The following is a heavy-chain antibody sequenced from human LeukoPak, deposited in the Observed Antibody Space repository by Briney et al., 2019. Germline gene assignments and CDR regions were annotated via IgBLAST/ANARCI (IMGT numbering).Heavy chain of an antibody. CDR1: GFTFSSYA. V-gene: IGHV3-23*01. Sequence: GGSLRLSCAASGFTFSSYAMSWDRQAPGKGLEWVSAISGSGGSTYYADSVKGRFTISRDNAKNSLYLQMNSLRAEDTAVYYCARVEIVGYSYGYWGQGTLVTVSS. J-gene: IGHJ4*02. D-gene: IGHD5-18*01. CDR2: ISGSGGST. CDR3: ARVEIVGYSYGY.